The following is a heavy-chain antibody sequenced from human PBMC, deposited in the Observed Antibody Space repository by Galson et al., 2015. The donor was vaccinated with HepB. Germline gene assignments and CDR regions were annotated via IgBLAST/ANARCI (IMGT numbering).Heavy chain of an antibody. CDR1: GFTFSSYA. V-gene: IGHV3-64D*06. D-gene: IGHD3-22*01. CDR3: VKDFDSSGYYRYYFDY. CDR2: ISSNGGST. J-gene: IGHJ4*02. Sequence: SLRLSCAASGFTFSSYAMHWVRQAPGKGLEYVSAISSNGGSTYYADSVKGRFTISRDNSKNTLYLQMSSLRAEDTAVYYCVKDFDSSGYYRYYFDYWGQGILVTVSS.